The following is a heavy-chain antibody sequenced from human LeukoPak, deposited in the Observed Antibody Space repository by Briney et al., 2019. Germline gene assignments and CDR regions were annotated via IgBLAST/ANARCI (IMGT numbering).Heavy chain of an antibody. CDR1: GFSFSSYW. CDR3: ARVNLVVTDY. V-gene: IGHV3-74*01. D-gene: IGHD2-21*02. Sequence: PGGSLRLSCAASGFSFSSYWMHWVRQAPGKGLLWVSRINTDGSSTSYADSVKGRFTISRDNAKNTLYLQMNSLRAEDTAVYYCARVNLVVTDYWGQGTLVTVSS. CDR2: INTDGSST. J-gene: IGHJ4*02.